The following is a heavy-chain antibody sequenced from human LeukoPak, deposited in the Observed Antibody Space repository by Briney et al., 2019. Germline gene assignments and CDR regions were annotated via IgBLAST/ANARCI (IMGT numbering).Heavy chain of an antibody. D-gene: IGHD3-10*01. Sequence: SETLSLTCTVSGGSISSSSYYWGWIRQPPGKGLEWIGSIYYSGSTYYNPSLKSRVTISVDTSKNQFSLKLSSVTAADTAVYYCARGVVGRVRGALRAFDIWGQGTMVTVSS. J-gene: IGHJ3*02. V-gene: IGHV4-39*07. CDR3: ARGVVGRVRGALRAFDI. CDR1: GGSISSSSYY. CDR2: IYYSGST.